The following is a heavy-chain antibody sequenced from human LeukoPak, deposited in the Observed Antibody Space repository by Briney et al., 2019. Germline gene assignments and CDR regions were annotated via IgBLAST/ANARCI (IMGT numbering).Heavy chain of an antibody. Sequence: ASVKVSCKASGYTFICYGISWVRQAPGQGLEWMGWISSHNGYTKYAQKFQGRVTMTTDTSMSTAYMELGSLRSDDTAVYYCARRRAVAGVNWFDPCGQGTLVTVSS. D-gene: IGHD6-19*01. CDR2: ISSHNGYT. CDR3: ARRRAVAGVNWFDP. J-gene: IGHJ5*02. CDR1: GYTFICYG. V-gene: IGHV1-18*01.